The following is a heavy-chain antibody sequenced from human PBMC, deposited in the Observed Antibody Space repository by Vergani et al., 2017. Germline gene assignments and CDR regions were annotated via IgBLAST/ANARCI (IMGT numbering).Heavy chain of an antibody. J-gene: IGHJ3*02. Sequence: QVQLVESGGGVVQPGGSLRLSCAASGFTFSSYGMHWVRQAPGKGLEWVAFIRYDGSNKYYADSVKGRFTISRDNSKNTLYLQMNSLRAEDTAVYYCAKTWDIVTDAFDIWGQGTMVIVSS. CDR2: IRYDGSNK. CDR1: GFTFSSYG. D-gene: IGHD2-15*01. V-gene: IGHV3-30*02. CDR3: AKTWDIVTDAFDI.